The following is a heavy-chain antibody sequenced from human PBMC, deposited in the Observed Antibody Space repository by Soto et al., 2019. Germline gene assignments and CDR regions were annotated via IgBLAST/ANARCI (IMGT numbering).Heavy chain of an antibody. D-gene: IGHD6-19*01. CDR2: IRSKANSYAT. CDR3: TRLYSSGRQN. CDR1: GFTFSGSA. Sequence: GGSLRLSCAASGFTFSGSAMHWVRQASGKGLVWVGRIRSKANSYATAYAASVKGRFTISRDDSKNTAYLQMNSLKTEDTAVYYCTRLYSSGRQNWGQGTLVTVSS. J-gene: IGHJ4*02. V-gene: IGHV3-73*01.